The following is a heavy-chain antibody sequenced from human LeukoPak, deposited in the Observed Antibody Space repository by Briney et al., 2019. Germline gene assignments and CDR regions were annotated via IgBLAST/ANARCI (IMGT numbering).Heavy chain of an antibody. CDR2: INPNSGGT. D-gene: IGHD2-21*02. J-gene: IGHJ6*03. CDR3: ARTYCGGDCSGYYYYYIDV. V-gene: IGHV1-2*02. CDR1: GYTFTDYY. Sequence: ASVKVSCKASGYTFTDYYIHWVRQAPGQGLEWMGWINPNSGGTDYAQKFQGRVTMTRDTSITTAHLELSRLTSDDTAVYYCARTYCGGDCSGYYYYYIDVWGKGTTVTVSS.